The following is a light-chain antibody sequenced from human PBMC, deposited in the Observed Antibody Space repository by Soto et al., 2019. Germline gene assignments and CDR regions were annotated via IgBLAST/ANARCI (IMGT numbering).Light chain of an antibody. CDR2: GAS. CDR3: QQYNNWPPMA. CDR1: QSVSSN. Sequence: EIVMTQSPATLSVSPGERATLSCRGSQSVSSNLAWYQQKPGQAPRLLIYGASTRATGIPARFSGSGSGTEFTLTISSPQSEDFAVYYCQQYNNWPPMAFGRGTKVEIK. V-gene: IGKV3-15*01. J-gene: IGKJ1*01.